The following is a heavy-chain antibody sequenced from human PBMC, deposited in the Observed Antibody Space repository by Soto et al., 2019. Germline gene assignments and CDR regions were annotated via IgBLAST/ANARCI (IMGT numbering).Heavy chain of an antibody. J-gene: IGHJ5*02. CDR2: INHSGST. CDR1: GGSFSGYY. V-gene: IGHV4-34*01. D-gene: IGHD6-13*01. Sequence: SETLSLTCAVYGGSFSGYYWSWIRQPPGKGLEWIGEINHSGSTNYNPSLKSRVTISVDTSKNQFSQKLSSVTAADTAVYYCAREGAAAFDPWGQGTLVTVSS. CDR3: AREGAAAFDP.